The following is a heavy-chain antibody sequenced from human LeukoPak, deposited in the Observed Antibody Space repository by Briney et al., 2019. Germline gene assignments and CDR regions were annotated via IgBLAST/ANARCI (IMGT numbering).Heavy chain of an antibody. Sequence: SVKVSCKASGYTFTSYGISWVRQAPGQGLEWMGGIIPIFGTANYAQKFQGRVTITTDESTSTAYMELSSLRSEDTAVYYCARGAIPVGYGDYAPFDYYYYMDVWGKGTTVTVSS. CDR3: ARGAIPVGYGDYAPFDYYYYMDV. CDR2: IIPIFGTA. V-gene: IGHV1-69*05. J-gene: IGHJ6*03. CDR1: GYTFTSYG. D-gene: IGHD4-17*01.